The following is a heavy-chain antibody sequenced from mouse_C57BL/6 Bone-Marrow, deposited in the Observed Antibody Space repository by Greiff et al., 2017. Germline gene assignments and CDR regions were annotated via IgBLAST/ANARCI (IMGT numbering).Heavy chain of an antibody. CDR3: AREGIYYDYGY. Sequence: QVQLKESGPELVKPGASVKISCKASGYAFSSSWMNWVKQRPGKGLEWIGRIYPGDGDTNYNGKFKGKATLTADKSSSTAYMQLRSLTSEYSAVYFCAREGIYYDYGYWGQGTTLTVSS. V-gene: IGHV1-82*01. D-gene: IGHD2-4*01. CDR1: GYAFSSSW. J-gene: IGHJ2*01. CDR2: IYPGDGDT.